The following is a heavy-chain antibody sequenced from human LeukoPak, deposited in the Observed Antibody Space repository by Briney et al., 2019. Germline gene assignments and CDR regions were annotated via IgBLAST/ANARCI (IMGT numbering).Heavy chain of an antibody. CDR2: ISYDGSKK. D-gene: IGHD6-6*01. CDR1: GFSLSGYG. J-gene: IGHJ4*02. V-gene: IGHV3-30-3*01. CDR3: ARVRAAHYYDY. Sequence: PGRSLRLSCAASGFSLSGYGMHWVRQAPGKGLEWVAVISYDGSKKYYADSVKGRFTISRDNPKNTQYLEMNSLKAEDTAVCYCARVRAAHYYDYWGQGTLVTVSS.